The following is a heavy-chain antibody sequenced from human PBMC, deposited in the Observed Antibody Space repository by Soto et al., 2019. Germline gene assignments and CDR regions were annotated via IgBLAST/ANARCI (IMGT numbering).Heavy chain of an antibody. CDR2: IYPGDSDT. J-gene: IGHJ3*02. D-gene: IGHD3-22*01. Sequence: GESLKISCKGSGYSFTSYWIGWVRQMPGKGLEWMGIIYPGDSDTRYSPSFQGQVTISADKSISTAYPQWSSLKASDTAMYYCASRLYYYDSSGYPDSDAFDIWGQGTMVTVSS. V-gene: IGHV5-51*01. CDR3: ASRLYYYDSSGYPDSDAFDI. CDR1: GYSFTSYW.